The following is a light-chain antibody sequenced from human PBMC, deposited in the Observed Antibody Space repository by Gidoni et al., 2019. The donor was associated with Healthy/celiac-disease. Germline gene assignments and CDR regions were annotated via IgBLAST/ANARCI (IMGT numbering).Light chain of an antibody. J-gene: IGKJ1*01. V-gene: IGKV3-15*01. Sequence: EIVMTPSPATLSVSPGESATLSCRASQSVSSNLYWYQQKHGQAPRLLNDGASTRATSITTSISGSWSGTEFTLTISSLQSEDVAVYCCQQYNNWPRTFGQGTKVEIK. CDR2: GAS. CDR3: QQYNNWPRT. CDR1: QSVSSN.